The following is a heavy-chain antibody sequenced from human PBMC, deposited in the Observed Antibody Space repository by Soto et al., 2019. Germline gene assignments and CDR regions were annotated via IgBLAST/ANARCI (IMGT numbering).Heavy chain of an antibody. V-gene: IGHV3-30-3*01. J-gene: IGHJ6*02. D-gene: IGHD5-18*01. CDR1: GFTFSDFA. CDR3: SRVCVETSRNDGMDV. CDR2: ISYDGNTK. Sequence: QVQLVESGGGVVQPGRSLRLSCAASGFTFSDFAMHWVRQVPGKGLEWVAVISYDGNTKYHADSVKGRFSISRDDSKSTFYLQMNSLRDEDTAVYSCSRVCVETSRNDGMDVWGQGTTVIVS.